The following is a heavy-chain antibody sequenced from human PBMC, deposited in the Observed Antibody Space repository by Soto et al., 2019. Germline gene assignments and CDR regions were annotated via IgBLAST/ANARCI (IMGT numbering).Heavy chain of an antibody. D-gene: IGHD2-2*02. CDR3: ATDRYCSSTSCYKGAYYYYGMDV. V-gene: IGHV6-1*01. J-gene: IGHJ6*02. CDR1: GDSVSSNSAA. CDR2: TYYRSKWYN. Sequence: SQTLSLTCAISGDSVSSNSAAWNWIRQSPSRGLEWLGRTYYRSKWYNDYAVSVKSRVTINPDTSKNQFSLQLNSVTPEDTAVYYCATDRYCSSTSCYKGAYYYYGMDVWGQGTTVTVSS.